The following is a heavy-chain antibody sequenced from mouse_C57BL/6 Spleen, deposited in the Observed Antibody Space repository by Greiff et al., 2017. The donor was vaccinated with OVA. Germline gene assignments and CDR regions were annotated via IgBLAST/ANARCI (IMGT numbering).Heavy chain of an antibody. CDR2: ISSGSSTI. V-gene: IGHV5-17*01. J-gene: IGHJ4*01. D-gene: IGHD2-4*01. CDR3: ARRYYYDYDVGVYYYAMDY. CDR1: GFTFSDYG. Sequence: EVKLVESGGGLVKPGGSLKLSCAASGFTFSDYGMHWVRQAPEKGLEWVAYISSGSSTIYYADTVKGRFTISRDNAKNTLFLQMTSLRSEDTAMYYCARRYYYDYDVGVYYYAMDYWGQGTSVTVSS.